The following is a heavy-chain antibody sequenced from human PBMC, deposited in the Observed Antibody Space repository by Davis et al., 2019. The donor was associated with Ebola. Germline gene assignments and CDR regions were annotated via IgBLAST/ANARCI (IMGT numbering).Heavy chain of an antibody. Sequence: GESLKISCAASGFTFSSYAMHWVRQAPGKGLEWVAVISYDGSNKYYADSVKGRFTISRDNSKNTLYLQMNSLRAEDTAVYYCARDLKKYYYYGMDVWGQGTTVTVSS. V-gene: IGHV3-30-3*01. CDR3: ARDLKKYYYYGMDV. CDR1: GFTFSSYA. J-gene: IGHJ6*02. CDR2: ISYDGSNK.